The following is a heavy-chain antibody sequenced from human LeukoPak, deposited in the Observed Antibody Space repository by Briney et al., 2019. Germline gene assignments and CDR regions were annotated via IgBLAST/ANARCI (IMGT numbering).Heavy chain of an antibody. CDR1: GFSFGNYW. V-gene: IGHV3-74*01. D-gene: IGHD3-16*02. J-gene: IGHJ3*02. CDR3: ARQIEGGYHAFDI. Sequence: PGRSLRLSWAVSGFSFGNYWMHWVRLAPRKGLVWVSRIMRDGSSTIYDDAVKGRFHISRDHARDTLYLQMSSLRAEDTAVYYCARQIEGGYHAFDIWGQGTMVPVSS. CDR2: IMRDGSST.